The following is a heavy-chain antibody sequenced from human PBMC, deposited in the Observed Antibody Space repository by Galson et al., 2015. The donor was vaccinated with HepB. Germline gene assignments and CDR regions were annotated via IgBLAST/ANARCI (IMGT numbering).Heavy chain of an antibody. CDR1: GFTFSIYA. CDR2: ISGSGGST. Sequence: SLRLSCAASGFTFSIYAMSWVRQAPGKGLDWVSAISGSGGSTYYADSVKGRFTISRDNSKNTLYLQMNSLRAEDTAVYYCAKGRDGPGSIYYYYGMDVWGQGTTVTVSS. J-gene: IGHJ6*02. V-gene: IGHV3-23*01. D-gene: IGHD3-10*01. CDR3: AKGRDGPGSIYYYYGMDV.